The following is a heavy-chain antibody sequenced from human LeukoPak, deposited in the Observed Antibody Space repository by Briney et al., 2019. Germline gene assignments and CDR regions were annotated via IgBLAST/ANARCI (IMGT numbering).Heavy chain of an antibody. D-gene: IGHD3-16*01. J-gene: IGHJ4*02. V-gene: IGHV4-34*01. CDR1: GGSFSGYY. CDR3: AREAMITFGLDD. CDR2: INHSGST. Sequence: MPSETLSLTCAVYGGSFSGYYWSWIRQPPGKGLEWIGEINHSGSTNYNPSLKSRVTISVDTSKNQFSLKLSSVTAADTAVYYCAREAMITFGLDDWGQGTLVTVSS.